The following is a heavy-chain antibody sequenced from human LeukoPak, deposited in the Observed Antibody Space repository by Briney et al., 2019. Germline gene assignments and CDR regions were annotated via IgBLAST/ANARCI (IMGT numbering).Heavy chain of an antibody. CDR1: GGSTSSGDYY. CDR2: IYYSGST. Sequence: SQTLSVTSTVSGGSTSSGDYYWSWIRQPPGKGLEWLGYIYYSGSTYYNPSLKSRVTISVDTSKNQFSLKLSSVTAADTAVYYCARGSRVSSWYFTSEVERFDYWGQGTLVTVSS. J-gene: IGHJ4*02. V-gene: IGHV4-30-4*01. CDR3: ARGSRVSSWYFTSEVERFDY. D-gene: IGHD6-13*01.